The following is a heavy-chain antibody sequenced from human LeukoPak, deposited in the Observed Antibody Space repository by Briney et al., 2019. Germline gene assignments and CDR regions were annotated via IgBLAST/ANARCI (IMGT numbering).Heavy chain of an antibody. D-gene: IGHD3-10*01. Sequence: GGSLRLSCAASEFTFSSYAVSWVRRAPGKGLEWGSAIRGSGGSTYYADSVKGRFTISRDNSKNTLYLQMNSLRAEDTAVYYCARDTLCFGELWMNYYYYYMDVWGKGTTVTVSS. CDR2: IRGSGGST. CDR3: ARDTLCFGELWMNYYYYYMDV. V-gene: IGHV3-23*01. CDR1: EFTFSSYA. J-gene: IGHJ6*03.